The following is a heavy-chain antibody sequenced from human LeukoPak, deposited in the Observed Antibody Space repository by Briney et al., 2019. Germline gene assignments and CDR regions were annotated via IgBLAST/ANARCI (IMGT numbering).Heavy chain of an antibody. CDR2: NSVVDDYT. CDR3: AKDLAY. Sequence: GGSLRLSCTASGFTFSSFDMSWVRQAPGKGLEWVSTNSVVDDYTYHEDSVKGRFTISRDNSKNTLFLQMNSLRAEDTAVYYCAKDLAYWGQGTLVTVSS. CDR1: GFTFSSFD. D-gene: IGHD2-21*01. J-gene: IGHJ4*02. V-gene: IGHV3-23*01.